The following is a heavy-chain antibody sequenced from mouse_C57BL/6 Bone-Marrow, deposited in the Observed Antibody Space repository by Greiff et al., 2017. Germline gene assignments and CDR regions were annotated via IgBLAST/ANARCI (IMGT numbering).Heavy chain of an antibody. CDR1: GYSITSDY. CDR3: ARWLYYYGSSYAWYFDV. CDR2: ISYSGST. V-gene: IGHV3-8*01. D-gene: IGHD1-1*01. J-gene: IGHJ1*03. Sequence: EVMLVESGPGLAKPSQTLSLTCSVTGYSITSDYWNWIRKFPGNKLEYMGYISYSGSTYYNPYLNSRISITRDTSKNQYYLQLNSVTTDDTATYDCARWLYYYGSSYAWYFDVWGTGTTVTVSS.